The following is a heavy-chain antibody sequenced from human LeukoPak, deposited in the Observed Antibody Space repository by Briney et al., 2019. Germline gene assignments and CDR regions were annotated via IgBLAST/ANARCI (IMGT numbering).Heavy chain of an antibody. V-gene: IGHV4-39*01. Sequence: SETLSLTCSVSDDSISRSSYYWGWIRQPPGKGLEWIGTFYYSGFTYYNPSLKNRITISVDTSKNQFSLKLSSVTAEDTAVYYCARLKVGTTHPDYWGQGTLVTVSS. CDR3: ARLKVGTTHPDY. J-gene: IGHJ4*02. CDR2: FYYSGFT. D-gene: IGHD1-26*01. CDR1: DDSISRSSYY.